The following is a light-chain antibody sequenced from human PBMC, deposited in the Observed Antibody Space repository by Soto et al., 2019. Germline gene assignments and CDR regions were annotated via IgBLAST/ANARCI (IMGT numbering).Light chain of an antibody. J-gene: IGKJ4*01. CDR3: QQYNSYPLP. Sequence: DILMTQSPPSLSASVGDRVTITCRASQGIDNCLAWFQQKPGKAPKSLIYAVSSLQSGVPSKFSGSGSGTDFTLTISSLQPEDFATYYCQQYNSYPLPFGGGTTVEIK. CDR1: QGIDNC. CDR2: AVS. V-gene: IGKV1-16*02.